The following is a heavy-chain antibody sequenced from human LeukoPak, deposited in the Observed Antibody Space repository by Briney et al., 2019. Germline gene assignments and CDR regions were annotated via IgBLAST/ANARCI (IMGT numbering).Heavy chain of an antibody. CDR3: ARGPVEAVFGVSTED. CDR1: GYTFTSYD. D-gene: IGHD3-10*02. V-gene: IGHV1-8*01. Sequence: ASVKVSCKASGYTFTSYDINWVRQATGQGLEWMGWMNPNSGNTGYAQKFQGRVSMTRDTSISTAYMELSSLRSEDTAVYYCARGPVEAVFGVSTEDWGQGTTVTVSS. CDR2: MNPNSGNT. J-gene: IGHJ6*02.